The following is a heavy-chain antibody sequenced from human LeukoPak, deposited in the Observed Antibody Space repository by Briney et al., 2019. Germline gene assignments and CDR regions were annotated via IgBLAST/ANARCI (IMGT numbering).Heavy chain of an antibody. D-gene: IGHD6-13*01. CDR3: ARDLNRPSSWYNWFDP. V-gene: IGHV3-23*01. CDR2: VNADGGNT. CDR1: GFTFDNYR. J-gene: IGHJ5*02. Sequence: GGSLRLSCAASGFTFDNYRMSWVRQAPGKGLEWVSTVNADGGNTYYADSVKGRFTISRDNSKSTLILQMNSLRAEDTAVYYCARDLNRPSSWYNWFDPWGQGTLVTVSS.